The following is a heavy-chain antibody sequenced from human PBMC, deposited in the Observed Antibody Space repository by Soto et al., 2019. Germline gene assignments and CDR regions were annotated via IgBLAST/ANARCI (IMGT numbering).Heavy chain of an antibody. CDR2: INAGNGDT. CDR1: GYTFTSYA. D-gene: IGHD2-15*01. Sequence: QVQLVQSGAEVKKPGASVKVSCKTSGYTFTSYAMHWVRQAPGQRREWMGWINAGNGDTKYSQKFPGRVTITRDTSASTANMELSSLRSEDAAVYYCARDLGGWPDYWGQGTLVPVSS. V-gene: IGHV1-3*01. CDR3: ARDLGGWPDY. J-gene: IGHJ4*02.